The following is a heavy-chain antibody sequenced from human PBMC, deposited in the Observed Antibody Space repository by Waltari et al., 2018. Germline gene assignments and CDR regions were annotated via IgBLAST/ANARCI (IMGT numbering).Heavy chain of an antibody. CDR2: IYHSGST. Sequence: QVQLQESGPGLVKPSETLSLTCAVSGYSISSGYYWGWIRQPPGTGLEWIGSIYHSGSTYYNPSLKSRVTISVDTSKNQFSLKLSSVTAADTAVYYCARRRCSGGSCYIDYWGQGTLVTVSS. CDR1: GYSISSGYY. V-gene: IGHV4-38-2*01. CDR3: ARRRCSGGSCYIDY. J-gene: IGHJ4*02. D-gene: IGHD2-15*01.